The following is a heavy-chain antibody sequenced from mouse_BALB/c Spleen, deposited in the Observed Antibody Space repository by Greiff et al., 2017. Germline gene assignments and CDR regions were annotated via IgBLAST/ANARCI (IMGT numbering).Heavy chain of an antibody. V-gene: IGHV5-12-1*01. Sequence: EVQVVESGGGLVKPGGSLKLSCAASGFAFSSYDMSWVRQTPEKRLEWVAYISSGGGSTYYPDTVKGRFTISRDNAKNTLYLQMSSLKSEDTAMYYCASHYYGYFDYWGQGTTLTVSA. D-gene: IGHD1-1*01. CDR3: ASHYYGYFDY. CDR1: GFAFSSYD. CDR2: ISSGGGST. J-gene: IGHJ2*01.